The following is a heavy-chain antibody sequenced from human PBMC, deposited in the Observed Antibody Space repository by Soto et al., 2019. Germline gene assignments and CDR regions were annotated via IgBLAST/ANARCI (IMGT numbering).Heavy chain of an antibody. CDR3: FKHWGNTSGAFSI. CDR1: GFTLSTYA. Sequence: GGSLRLSCVASGFTLSTYAMSWVRQAPGKGLEWVSGITGSGGSTYYADSVKGRFTISRDNSKSTVSLHMNSLRAEDTAVYYFFKHWGNTSGAFSICGQGTLV. D-gene: IGHD3-3*02. V-gene: IGHV3-23*01. J-gene: IGHJ3*02. CDR2: ITGSGGST.